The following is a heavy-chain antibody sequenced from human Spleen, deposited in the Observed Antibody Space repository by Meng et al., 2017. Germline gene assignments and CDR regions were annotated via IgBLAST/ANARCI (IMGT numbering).Heavy chain of an antibody. V-gene: IGHV3-74*01. CDR1: GFNFGDYQ. CDR3: ARDLGWVLFDY. Sequence: GGSLRLSCAASGFNFGDYQMHWVRQSPGKGLEWISRIVSDGGITNYADSVKGRFTISRDNAKNTLYLQMNSLGADDTAVYYCARDLGWVLFDYWGQGALVTGSS. D-gene: IGHD3-3*01. CDR2: IVSDGGIT. J-gene: IGHJ4*02.